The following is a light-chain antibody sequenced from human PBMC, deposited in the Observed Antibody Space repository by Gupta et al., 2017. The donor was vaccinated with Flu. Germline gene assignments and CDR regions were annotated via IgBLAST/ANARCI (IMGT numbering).Light chain of an antibody. CDR3: QTYHSTSQH. CDR2: EGR. J-gene: IGLJ2*01. CDR1: SGTIASNS. Sequence: FMLTQPHFVSESPGKPVTLSCARSSGTIASNSVQWCQRPGGSPTTLFDEGRQRPSGVPQRFSCYIDGSSASATTPLSGVRTEDYDDETYQTYHSTSQHFGGGTKLTVL. V-gene: IGLV6-57*01.